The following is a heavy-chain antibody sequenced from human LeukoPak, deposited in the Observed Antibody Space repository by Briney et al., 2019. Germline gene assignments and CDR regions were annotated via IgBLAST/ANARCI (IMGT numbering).Heavy chain of an antibody. D-gene: IGHD3-10*01. Sequence: GGSLRLSCAASGSTVSSNYMSWVRQAPGKGLEWVSVIYSGGSTYYADSVKGRFTISRDNSKNTLYLQMNSLRAEDTAVYYCANEAYGSGSYYTDYWGQGTLVTVSS. CDR3: ANEAYGSGSYYTDY. CDR1: GSTVSSNY. CDR2: IYSGGST. V-gene: IGHV3-66*01. J-gene: IGHJ4*02.